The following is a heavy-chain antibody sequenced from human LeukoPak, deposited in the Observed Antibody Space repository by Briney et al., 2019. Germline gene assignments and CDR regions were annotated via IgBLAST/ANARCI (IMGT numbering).Heavy chain of an antibody. CDR1: GGSLSVYY. Sequence: SETLSLTCAVYGGSLSVYYWSWIRQPPGKGLEWIGEINHSGSTNYNPSLKSRVTISVDTSKNQFSLKLSSVTAADTAVYYCARRAAYDSSGYYLFDYWGQGTLVTVSS. J-gene: IGHJ4*02. D-gene: IGHD3-22*01. CDR2: INHSGST. V-gene: IGHV4-34*01. CDR3: ARRAAYDSSGYYLFDY.